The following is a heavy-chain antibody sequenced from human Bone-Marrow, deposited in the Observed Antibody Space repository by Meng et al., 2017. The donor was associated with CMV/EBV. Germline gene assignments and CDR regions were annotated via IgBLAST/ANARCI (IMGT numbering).Heavy chain of an antibody. CDR3: ARAGLFDY. D-gene: IGHD3-10*01. CDR1: GFTFSSYA. V-gene: IGHV3-30-3*01. Sequence: GGSLRLSCAASGFTFSSYAMHWVRQAPGKGLEWVAVISYDGSNKYYADSVKGRFTISRDNSKNTLYLQMNSLRAEDTAVYYCARAGLFDYWGQGTLVTVSS. CDR2: ISYDGSNK. J-gene: IGHJ4*02.